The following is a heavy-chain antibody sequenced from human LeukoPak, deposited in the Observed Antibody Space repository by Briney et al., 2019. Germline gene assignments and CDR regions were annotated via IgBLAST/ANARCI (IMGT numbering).Heavy chain of an antibody. CDR1: GFTFSSYS. J-gene: IGHJ4*02. Sequence: GGSLRLSCAASGFTFSSYSMNWVRQAPGKGLEWVSSISSSSSYIYYADSVKGRFTISRDNAKNSLYLQMNSLRAEDTAVYYCARGSQWLVLFVYWRQGTLVTVSS. D-gene: IGHD6-19*01. CDR2: ISSSSSYI. V-gene: IGHV3-21*01. CDR3: ARGSQWLVLFVY.